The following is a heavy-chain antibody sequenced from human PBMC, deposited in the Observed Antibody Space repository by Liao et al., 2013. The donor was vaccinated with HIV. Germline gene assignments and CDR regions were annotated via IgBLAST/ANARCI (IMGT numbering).Heavy chain of an antibody. D-gene: IGHD3-16*01. CDR2: ITESGGT. Sequence: QLQLQESGPGLVKPSETLSLTCTVSGGSISIRSYYWAWIRQPPGKGLEWIGEITESGGTSYNPSLKTRVTIGVDTSKNQFSLKLSSVTAADTAVYYCARDPAWGSHWFDPWGQGTLVTVSS. CDR3: ARDPAWGSHWFDP. CDR1: GGSISIRSYY. V-gene: IGHV4-39*07. J-gene: IGHJ5*02.